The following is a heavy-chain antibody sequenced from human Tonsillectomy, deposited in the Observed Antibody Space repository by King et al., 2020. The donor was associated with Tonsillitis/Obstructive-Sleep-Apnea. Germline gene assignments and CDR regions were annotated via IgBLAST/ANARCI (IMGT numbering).Heavy chain of an antibody. CDR3: AGPGIGGSGSYIPDDAFDI. Sequence: VQLVESGAEVKKPGESLKISCKGSGDSFTNYWIGWVRQIPGKGLEWGGIIYPDDSDTRYSPSFQGQGTISADKSIHTAYLQWSSLKASDTAMYYCAGPGIGGSGSYIPDDAFDIWGERTMVTVSS. CDR1: GDSFTNYW. D-gene: IGHD3-10*01. V-gene: IGHV5-51*01. J-gene: IGHJ3*02. CDR2: IYPDDSDT.